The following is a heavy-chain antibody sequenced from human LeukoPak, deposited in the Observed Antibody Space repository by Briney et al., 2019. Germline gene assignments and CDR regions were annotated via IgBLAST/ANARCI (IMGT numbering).Heavy chain of an antibody. V-gene: IGHV3-21*01. Sequence: GGSLRLSCAASGFTFNAFGMNWVRQAPGKGLEWVSSISRGSDHIFYADSMKGRFTISRDNAKNSLYLQMNSLGAEDTAVYYCARPYDTRGYFPDYWGQGTLVTVSS. D-gene: IGHD3-22*01. CDR3: ARPYDTRGYFPDY. CDR2: ISRGSDHI. J-gene: IGHJ4*02. CDR1: GFTFNAFG.